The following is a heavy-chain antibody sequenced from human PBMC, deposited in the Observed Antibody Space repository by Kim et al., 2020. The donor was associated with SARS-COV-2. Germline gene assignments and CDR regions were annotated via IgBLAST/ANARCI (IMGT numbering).Heavy chain of an antibody. CDR1: GETFSSYN. V-gene: IGHV1-69*02. CDR2: IIPMVGIP. D-gene: IGHD3-10*01. Sequence: SVKVSCKVFGETFSSYNINWVRQAPGQGLEWMGRIIPMVGIPDYAQKFQGRVTITADRSTSTAYMDVSSLTSEDTAVYYCARPAVGFGDRLVYWGLGTLVTVSS. CDR3: ARPAVGFGDRLVY. J-gene: IGHJ4*02.